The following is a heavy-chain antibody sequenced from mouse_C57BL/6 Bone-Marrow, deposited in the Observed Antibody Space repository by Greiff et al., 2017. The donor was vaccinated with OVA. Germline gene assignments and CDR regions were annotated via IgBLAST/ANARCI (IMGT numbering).Heavy chain of an antibody. V-gene: IGHV1-82*01. J-gene: IGHJ1*03. CDR2: IYPGDGDT. CDR3: ARTGLGWYFDV. Sequence: VQLQQSGPELVKPGASVKISCKASGYAFSSSWMNWVKQRPGKGLEWIGRIYPGDGDTNYNGKFKGKATLTADKSSSTAYMQLSSLTSEDSAVYFCARTGLGWYFDVWGTGTTVTVSS. D-gene: IGHD3-3*01. CDR1: GYAFSSSW.